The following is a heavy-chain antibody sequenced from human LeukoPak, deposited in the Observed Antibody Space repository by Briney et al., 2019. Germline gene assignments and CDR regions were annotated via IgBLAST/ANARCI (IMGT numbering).Heavy chain of an antibody. Sequence: SETLSLTCTVSGGSITSGDYYWTWIRQPPGKGLGWIGYIYYSGSTYYNPSLKSRVTISVDTSKNQFSLKLSSVTAADTAVYYCAKDDCSDASCQFDYWGQGTLVAVSS. CDR3: AKDDCSDASCQFDY. CDR1: GGSITSGDYY. CDR2: IYYSGST. J-gene: IGHJ4*02. V-gene: IGHV4-30-4*08. D-gene: IGHD2-15*01.